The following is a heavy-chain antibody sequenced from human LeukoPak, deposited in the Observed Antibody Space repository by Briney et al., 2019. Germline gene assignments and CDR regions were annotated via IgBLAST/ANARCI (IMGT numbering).Heavy chain of an antibody. J-gene: IGHJ4*02. CDR3: AKDSSGWYYFDH. CDR2: ISGTGGGT. V-gene: IGHV3-23*01. D-gene: IGHD6-19*01. Sequence: GGSLRLSCAASGFTFSSYAMSWVRQAPGKGLEWASAISGTGGGTYYADSVKGRFTISRDNSKNTLFLQMNSLRAEDSAVYYCAKDSSGWYYFDHWSQGTLSSSPQ. CDR1: GFTFSSYA.